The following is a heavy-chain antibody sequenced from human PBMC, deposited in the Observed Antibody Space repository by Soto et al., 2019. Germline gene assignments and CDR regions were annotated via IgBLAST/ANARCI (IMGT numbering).Heavy chain of an antibody. CDR2: VYQRGAT. Sequence: QVQLQESGPGLVNPSQTLSLTCTFSGGYISGADCCWSWIRKSVVKGLEWIGYVYQRGATYYNPCLQSRLTISIDKSKSQVSLGLTSVTAADTAVDYCARDDKGYGGVYCWGQGALVTVSS. CDR1: GGYISGADCC. V-gene: IGHV4-30-4*01. J-gene: IGHJ4*02. CDR3: ARDDKGYGGVYC. D-gene: IGHD1-1*01.